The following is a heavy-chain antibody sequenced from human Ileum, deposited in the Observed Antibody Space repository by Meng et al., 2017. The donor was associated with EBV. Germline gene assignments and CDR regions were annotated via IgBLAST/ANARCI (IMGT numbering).Heavy chain of an antibody. V-gene: IGHV1-3*04. Sequence: QVQLWEAGAEMKKPGATVEVSCKASGYTFTSYAMNWVRQAPGQRLEWMGWINTGNGETKYSQKFQGRVTLTRDTSASTAYMELSSLRSEDTAVYYCASRPGIAVAGFDYWGQGTLVTVSS. J-gene: IGHJ4*02. CDR3: ASRPGIAVAGFDY. D-gene: IGHD6-19*01. CDR1: GYTFTSYA. CDR2: INTGNGET.